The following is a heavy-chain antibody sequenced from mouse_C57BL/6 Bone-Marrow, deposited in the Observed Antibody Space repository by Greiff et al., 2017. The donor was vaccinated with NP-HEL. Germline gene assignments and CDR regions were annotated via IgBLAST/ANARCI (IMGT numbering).Heavy chain of an antibody. V-gene: IGHV1-42*01. CDR2: INPSTGGT. D-gene: IGHD2-2*01. CDR3: ARSYYRYGGDYWYFDV. J-gene: IGHJ1*03. CDR1: GYSFTGYY. Sequence: EVQLQQSGPELVKPGASVKISCKASGYSFTGYYMNWVKQSPEKSLEWIGEINPSTGGTTYNQKFKAKATLTVDKSSSTAYMQLKSLTSEDSAVYYCARSYYRYGGDYWYFDVWGTGTTVTVSS.